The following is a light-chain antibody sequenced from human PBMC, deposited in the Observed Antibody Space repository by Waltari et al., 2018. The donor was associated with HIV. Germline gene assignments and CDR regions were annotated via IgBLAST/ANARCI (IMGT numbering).Light chain of an antibody. CDR2: DVS. Sequence: QSALTQPRSVSGSPGPSVTISCTGTSSDVGAYKYVSWYQQHPGKVPKLMIYDVSKRPSGVPDRFSGAKSGNTASLTIAGLQAEDEADYYCCSFTVTYIWVFGGGTKLTVL. CDR3: CSFTVTYIWV. V-gene: IGLV2-11*01. CDR1: SSDVGAYKY. J-gene: IGLJ2*01.